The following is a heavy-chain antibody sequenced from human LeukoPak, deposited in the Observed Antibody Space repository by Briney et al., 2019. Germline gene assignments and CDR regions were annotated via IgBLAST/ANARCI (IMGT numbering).Heavy chain of an antibody. CDR1: GGSISSSSYY. CDR2: IYYSGST. D-gene: IGHD1-26*01. J-gene: IGHJ4*02. CDR3: ARRWAYYFDY. V-gene: IGHV4-39*01. Sequence: SETLSLTCTVSGGSISSSSYYWGWIRQPPGKGLEWIGSIYYSGSTYYNPSLKSRVTISVDTSKNQFSLKLSSLTAADTAVYYCARRWAYYFDYWGQGTMVTVS.